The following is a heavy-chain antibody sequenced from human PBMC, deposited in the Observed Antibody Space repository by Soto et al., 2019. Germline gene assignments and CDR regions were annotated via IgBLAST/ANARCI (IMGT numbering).Heavy chain of an antibody. CDR2: ISYDGSNK. CDR1: GFTFSNFG. CDR3: AKDDGAASTALDD. Sequence: EGSLRLSCAAPGFTFSNFGMHWVRQALGKGLEWVAVISYDGSNKYYADSVKGRFTISRDNSKNTLYMQMSSLRDGDTAVYYCAKDDGAASTALDDWGQGT. V-gene: IGHV3-30*18. D-gene: IGHD3-10*01. J-gene: IGHJ4*02.